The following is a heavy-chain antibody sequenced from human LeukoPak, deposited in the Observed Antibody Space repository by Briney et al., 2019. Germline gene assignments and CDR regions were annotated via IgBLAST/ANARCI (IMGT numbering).Heavy chain of an antibody. J-gene: IGHJ3*02. V-gene: IGHV4-30-4*08. CDR1: GGSISSGDYY. CDR2: IYYSGST. CDR3: AREPIPDAFDI. Sequence: SQTLSLTCTVSGGSISSGDYYWSWIRQPPGEGLEWIGYIYYSGSTYYNPSLKSRVTISVDTSKNQFSLKLSSVTAADTAVYYCAREPIPDAFDIWGQGTMVTVSS.